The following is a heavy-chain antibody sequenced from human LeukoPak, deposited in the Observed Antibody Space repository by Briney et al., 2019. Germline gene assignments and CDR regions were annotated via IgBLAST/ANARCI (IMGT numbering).Heavy chain of an antibody. CDR3: SEGYFEPFDH. D-gene: IGHD2/OR15-2a*01. CDR1: GASVSNSH. J-gene: IGHJ4*02. CDR2: LSYTGKT. V-gene: IGHV4-59*02. Sequence: SETLSLTCVVSGASVSNSHWNWIRQLPGKGLEWIGCLSYTGKTDYNPSLTSRVTISLDTSKNQVSLKLRSVTAADTAVYYCSEGYFEPFDHWGQGTLVTVSS.